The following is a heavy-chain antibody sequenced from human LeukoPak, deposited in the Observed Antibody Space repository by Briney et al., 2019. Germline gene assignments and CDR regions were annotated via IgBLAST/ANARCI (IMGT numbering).Heavy chain of an antibody. CDR1: GFTFSNSW. V-gene: IGHV3-7*04. J-gene: IGHJ4*02. Sequence: PGGSLRLSCVASGFTFSNSWMTWVRQAPGKGPEWVASIKQDGSEKNYADSVKGRFTISRDNAKNSLFLRMSSLRVEDTAVYYSVGGSHADYWGQGTLVTVSS. CDR3: VGGSHADY. CDR2: IKQDGSEK.